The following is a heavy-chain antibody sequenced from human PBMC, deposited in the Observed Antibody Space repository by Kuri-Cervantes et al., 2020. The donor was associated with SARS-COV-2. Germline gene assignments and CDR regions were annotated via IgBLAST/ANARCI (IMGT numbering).Heavy chain of an antibody. Sequence: ETLSLTCAASGFTLSSYWMSWVRQAPGKGLEWVANIKQDGSEKYYVDSVKGRFTISRDNAKNSLYLQMNSPRAEDTAVYYCARARMAGPFDYWGQGTLVTVSS. V-gene: IGHV3-7*01. CDR3: ARARMAGPFDY. D-gene: IGHD5-24*01. CDR1: GFTLSSYW. J-gene: IGHJ4*02. CDR2: IKQDGSEK.